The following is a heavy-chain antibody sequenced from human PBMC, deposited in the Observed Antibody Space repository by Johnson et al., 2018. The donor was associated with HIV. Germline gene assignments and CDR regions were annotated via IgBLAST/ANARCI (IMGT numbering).Heavy chain of an antibody. CDR1: GFTFSSYG. J-gene: IGHJ3*02. Sequence: QVQLVVSGGGVVQPGRSLTISCAASGFTFSSYGLHWVRQAPGKGLEWVAVIWFDGSNNNYADFVKGRVYISRNNSKTTLYLHMNRLKTEDTAVYYCTTEAYDSSGYPDAFDIWGQGTMVTVSS. CDR3: TTEAYDSSGYPDAFDI. V-gene: IGHV3-33*08. D-gene: IGHD3-22*01. CDR2: IWFDGSNN.